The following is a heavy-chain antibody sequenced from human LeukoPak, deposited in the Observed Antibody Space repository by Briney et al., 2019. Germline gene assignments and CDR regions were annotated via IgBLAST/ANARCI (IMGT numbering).Heavy chain of an antibody. V-gene: IGHV4-34*01. CDR3: ARLRSFRIAVAGIKVSWFDP. Sequence: SEPLSLTCAVYGGSFSGYYWSWLRHPPGKGLEWIGEINHSGSTNYTLSLESRVTISVDTSKNQFSLKLIFLTAAYTAVYYCARLRSFRIAVAGIKVSWFDPWGQGTLVTVSS. J-gene: IGHJ5*02. D-gene: IGHD6-19*01. CDR1: GGSFSGYY. CDR2: INHSGST.